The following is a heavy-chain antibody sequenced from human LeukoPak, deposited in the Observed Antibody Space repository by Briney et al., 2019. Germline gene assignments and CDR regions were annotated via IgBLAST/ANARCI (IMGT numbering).Heavy chain of an antibody. CDR1: GYTFTSYD. Sequence: ASVKVSCKASGYTFTSYDINWVRQATGQGLEWMGWMNPNSGNTGYAQKFQGRVTITRNTSISTAYMELSSLRSEDTAVYYCARSLDTRTIFRVAKEIDYWGQGTLVTVSS. V-gene: IGHV1-8*03. J-gene: IGHJ4*02. D-gene: IGHD3-3*01. CDR2: MNPNSGNT. CDR3: ARSLDTRTIFRVAKEIDY.